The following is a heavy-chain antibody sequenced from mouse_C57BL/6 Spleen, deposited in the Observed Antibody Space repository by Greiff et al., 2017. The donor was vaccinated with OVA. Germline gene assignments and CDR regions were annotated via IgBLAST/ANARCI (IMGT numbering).Heavy chain of an antibody. D-gene: IGHD3-2*02. CDR3: ARQLRLRCYYAMDY. CDR1: GYTFTSYW. CDR2: IDPSDSYT. J-gene: IGHJ4*01. Sequence: QVQLQQPGAELVRPGTSVKLSCKASGYTFTSYWMHWVKQRPGQGLEWIGVIDPSDSYTNYNQKFKGKATLTVDTSSSTAYMQLSSLTSEDSAVYYCARQLRLRCYYAMDYWGQGTSVTVSS. V-gene: IGHV1-59*01.